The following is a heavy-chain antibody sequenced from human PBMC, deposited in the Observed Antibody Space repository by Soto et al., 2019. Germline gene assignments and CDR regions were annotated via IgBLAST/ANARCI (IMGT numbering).Heavy chain of an antibody. CDR3: VKDRLELSYFDY. CDR2: ISYDGSNK. CDR1: GFTFSSYG. J-gene: IGHJ4*02. V-gene: IGHV3-30*18. Sequence: PGGSLRLSCAASGFTFSSYGMHWVRQAPGKGLEWVAVISYDGSNKYYADSVKGRFTISRDNSKNTLYLQMNSLRAEDTAVYYCVKDRLELSYFDYWGQGTLVTVSS. D-gene: IGHD1-7*01.